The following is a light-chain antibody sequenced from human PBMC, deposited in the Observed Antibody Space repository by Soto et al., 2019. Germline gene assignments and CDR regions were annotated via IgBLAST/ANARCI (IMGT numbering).Light chain of an antibody. CDR1: SSDVGSYNL. J-gene: IGLJ2*01. CDR2: EGS. CDR3: CSYAGSSV. V-gene: IGLV2-23*01. Sequence: QSALTQPASVSGSPGQSITISCTGTSSDVGSYNLVSWYQQHPDKAPKLMIYEGSKRPSGVSNRFSGSKSGNTASLTISGLLAEDEADYYCCSYAGSSVFGGGTKLTVL.